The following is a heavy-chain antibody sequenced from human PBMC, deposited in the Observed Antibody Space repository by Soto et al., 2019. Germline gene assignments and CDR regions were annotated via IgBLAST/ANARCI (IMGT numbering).Heavy chain of an antibody. CDR3: ARDLYCSSTTCFGGMDV. V-gene: IGHV3-7*03. CDR1: GFTISNYW. D-gene: IGHD2-2*01. J-gene: IGHJ6*02. CDR2: TDQDGGEK. Sequence: GGSLRLSCRASGFTISNYWMNWVRQAPGKGLEWVANTDQDGGEKYYVDSVKGRFTISRDTAKNSLFLQINSLRVEDTAVYYCARDLYCSSTTCFGGMDVWGQGTTVTVSS.